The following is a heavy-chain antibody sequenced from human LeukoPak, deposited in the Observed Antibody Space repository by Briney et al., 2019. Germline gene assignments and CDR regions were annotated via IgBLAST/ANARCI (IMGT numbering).Heavy chain of an antibody. CDR2: ISHSGDRT. CDR3: AKDTGARYFDY. J-gene: IGHJ4*02. V-gene: IGHV3-23*01. D-gene: IGHD3-10*01. Sequence: GGSLRLSCAASGFTFSSYAMSWVRQAPGKGLEWVSAISHSGDRTYYGDSVKGRFTISRDNSKNTLNLQMNSLRAEDTAIYYRAKDTGARYFDYWGQGTLVTVSS. CDR1: GFTFSSYA.